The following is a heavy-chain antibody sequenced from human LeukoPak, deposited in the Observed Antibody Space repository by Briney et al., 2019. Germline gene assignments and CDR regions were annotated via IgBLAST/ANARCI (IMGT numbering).Heavy chain of an antibody. CDR3: ARANYYGMDV. J-gene: IGHJ6*02. Sequence: GGSLRLSCAASGFTFSNYAMHWVRQAPGKGLEWVAVISYDGSNKYYADSVKGRFTISRDNAKNTLYLQMNSLRAEDTAMYYCARANYYGMDVWGQGTTVTVSS. CDR2: ISYDGSNK. V-gene: IGHV3-30*04. CDR1: GFTFSNYA.